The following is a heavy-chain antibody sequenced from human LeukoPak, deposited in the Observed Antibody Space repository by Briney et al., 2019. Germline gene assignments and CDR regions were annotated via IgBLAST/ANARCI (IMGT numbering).Heavy chain of an antibody. J-gene: IGHJ4*02. D-gene: IGHD5-12*01. Sequence: GGSLRLSCSVSGFTFSSYAVHWVRQAPGKGLQFLSSINSNGGSTYYADSVKGRFTISRDNSKSKLYLQMNRLRSEDTAVYYCVKSGYSSSSDVDYWGQGTLVTVSS. CDR1: GFTFSSYA. V-gene: IGHV3-64D*09. CDR2: INSNGGST. CDR3: VKSGYSSSSDVDY.